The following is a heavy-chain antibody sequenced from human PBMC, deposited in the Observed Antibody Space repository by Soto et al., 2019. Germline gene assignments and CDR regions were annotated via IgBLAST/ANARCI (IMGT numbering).Heavy chain of an antibody. CDR2: ISYTGSA. Sequence: SETLSLTCTVSGGSMRSYSWSWFRRPPGGRLELIGCISYTGSADCSPSLKSRISISVDTSKNQFSLKLSSVTAADTAVYYCARGYCSGGSCYLGWFDPWGQGTLVTSPQ. J-gene: IGHJ5*02. V-gene: IGHV4-59*08. CDR1: GGSMRSYS. D-gene: IGHD2-15*01. CDR3: ARGYCSGGSCYLGWFDP.